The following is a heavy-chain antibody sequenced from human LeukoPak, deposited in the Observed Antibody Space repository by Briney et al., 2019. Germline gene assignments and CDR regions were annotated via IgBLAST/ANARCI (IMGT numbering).Heavy chain of an antibody. V-gene: IGHV5-51*01. CDR3: ARQGYSSGWTFDY. J-gene: IGHJ4*02. CDR1: GYSFTSYW. Sequence: GESLKISCKGSGYSFTSYWIGWVRQMPGKGLEWMGIIYPGDSDTRYSPSFQGQVTIPADKSISTAYLQWSSLKASDTAMYYCARQGYSSGWTFDYWGQGTLVTVSS. CDR2: IYPGDSDT. D-gene: IGHD6-19*01.